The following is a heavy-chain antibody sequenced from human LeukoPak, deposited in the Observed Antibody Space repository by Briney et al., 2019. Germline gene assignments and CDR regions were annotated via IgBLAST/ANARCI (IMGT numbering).Heavy chain of an antibody. J-gene: IGHJ4*02. D-gene: IGHD3-22*01. CDR2: ISSSGGNI. Sequence: PGGSLRLSCAASGFTFSDYYMNWIRQAPGKGLEWISYISSSGGNINYAGSVQGRFTISRDNAKKSLYLQMNSLRAEDTAVHYCARDRSEDDSSGYIHRDFDYWGQGTLVIVSS. CDR3: ARDRSEDDSSGYIHRDFDY. V-gene: IGHV3-11*04. CDR1: GFTFSDYY.